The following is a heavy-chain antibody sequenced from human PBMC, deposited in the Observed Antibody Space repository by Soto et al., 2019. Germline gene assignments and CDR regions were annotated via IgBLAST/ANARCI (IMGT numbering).Heavy chain of an antibody. CDR2: IYYGGRT. J-gene: IGHJ6*02. D-gene: IGHD2-15*01. V-gene: IGHV4-31*02. CDR3: ARGGSLGYCSGGSCYLPHYYYFYGMDV. Sequence: HPGKGLEWTGYIYYGGRTYYNPSPKSRVTISVDTSKNQFSLKLSSVTAADTAVYYCARGGSLGYCSGGSCYLPHYYYFYGMDVWGQGTTVTVS.